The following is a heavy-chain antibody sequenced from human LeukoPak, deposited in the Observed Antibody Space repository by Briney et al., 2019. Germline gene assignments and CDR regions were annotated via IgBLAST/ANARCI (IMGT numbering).Heavy chain of an antibody. CDR2: IWYDGSNK. J-gene: IGHJ4*02. CDR1: GFTFSSYG. CDR3: ARDEAERSGFLDY. Sequence: PGGSLRLSCAASGFTFSSYGMHWVRQAPGKGLEWVAVIWYDGSNKYYADSVKGRFTISRDNSKNTLYLQMNSLRAEDTAVYYCARDEAERSGFLDYWGQGTLVTVSS. D-gene: IGHD3-22*01. V-gene: IGHV3-33*01.